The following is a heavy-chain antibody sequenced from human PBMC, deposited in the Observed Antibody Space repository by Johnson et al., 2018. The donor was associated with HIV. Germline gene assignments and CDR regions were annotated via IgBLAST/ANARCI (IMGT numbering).Heavy chain of an antibody. CDR2: ISYDGSNK. J-gene: IGHJ3*02. D-gene: IGHD3-22*01. Sequence: QVQLVESGGGVVQPGRSLRLSCAASGFTFSSYAMHWVRQAPGKGLEWVAVISYDGSNKYYADSVKGRFTISRDNSKNTLYLQMNSLRAEDTAVYYCAKVSIVVGTRGAFDIWGQG. V-gene: IGHV3-30-3*01. CDR3: AKVSIVVGTRGAFDI. CDR1: GFTFSSYA.